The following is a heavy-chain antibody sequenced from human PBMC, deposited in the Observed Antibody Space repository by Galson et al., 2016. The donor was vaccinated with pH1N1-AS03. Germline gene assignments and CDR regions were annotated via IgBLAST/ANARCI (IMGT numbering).Heavy chain of an antibody. CDR1: GYTFTDYY. V-gene: IGHV1-69-2*01. CDR3: TTRDHGDDLVDS. CDR2: VDPENGET. Sequence: VKVSCKVSGYTFTDYYIHWVRQAPGQGLEWVALVDPENGETIYAEKFQGKVTVTADTSADTAYMDLNSLRSGDTAVYYCTTRDHGDDLVDSWGQGTLVTVSS. J-gene: IGHJ4*02. D-gene: IGHD2-21*02.